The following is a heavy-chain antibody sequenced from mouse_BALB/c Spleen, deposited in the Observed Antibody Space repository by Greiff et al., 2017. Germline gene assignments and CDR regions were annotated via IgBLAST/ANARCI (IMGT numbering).Heavy chain of an antibody. CDR2: IDPENGNT. D-gene: IGHD1-2*01. CDR3: ARGLRLFAY. CDR1: GFNIKDYY. J-gene: IGHJ3*01. V-gene: IGHV14-1*02. Sequence: EVQLQQSGAELVRSGASVKLSCTASGFNIKDYYMHWVKQRPEQGLEWIGWIDPENGNTIYDPKFQGKASITADTSSNTAYLQLSSLTSEDTAVYYCARGLRLFAYWGQGTLVTVSA.